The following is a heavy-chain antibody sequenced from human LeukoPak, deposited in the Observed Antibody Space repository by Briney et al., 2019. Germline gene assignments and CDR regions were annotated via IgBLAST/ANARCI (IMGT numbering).Heavy chain of an antibody. CDR1: AFTFSSYW. Sequence: GGSPRLSCAASAFTFSSYWMSWVRQAPGKGLEWVANIKQDGSEKYYVDSVKGRFTISRDNAKNSLYLQMNSLRAEDTAVYYCAREAVAGTYYFDYWGQGTLVTVSS. D-gene: IGHD6-19*01. V-gene: IGHV3-7*03. CDR3: AREAVAGTYYFDY. J-gene: IGHJ4*02. CDR2: IKQDGSEK.